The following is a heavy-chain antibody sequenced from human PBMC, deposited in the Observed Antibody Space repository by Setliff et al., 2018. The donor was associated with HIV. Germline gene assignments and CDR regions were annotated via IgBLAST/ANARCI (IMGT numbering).Heavy chain of an antibody. CDR2: INAANGKT. Sequence: ASVKVSCKASGFTFTTYAGHWVRQAPGQRPEWMGWINAANGKTRYPQRFEARVTITMDTGASTAYMELNSLRSEDSAVYYCARGVIRGVISQGGLDYWGPGTLVTVSS. D-gene: IGHD3-10*01. V-gene: IGHV1-3*01. CDR3: ARGVIRGVISQGGLDY. CDR1: GFTFTTYA. J-gene: IGHJ4*02.